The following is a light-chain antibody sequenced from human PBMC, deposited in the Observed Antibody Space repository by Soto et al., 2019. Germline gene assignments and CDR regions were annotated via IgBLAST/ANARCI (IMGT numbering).Light chain of an antibody. CDR2: DVS. J-gene: IGLJ1*01. CDR3: SSYTSSNTPYV. V-gene: IGLV2-14*01. Sequence: QSALTQSASVSGSPGQSITISCTGTRSDIGAYNYVSWYQQHPGRAPKVMIHDVSNRPSGVSSRFSGSKSGNTASLTISGLQAEDEADYYCSSYTSSNTPYVFGTGTKVTVL. CDR1: RSDIGAYNY.